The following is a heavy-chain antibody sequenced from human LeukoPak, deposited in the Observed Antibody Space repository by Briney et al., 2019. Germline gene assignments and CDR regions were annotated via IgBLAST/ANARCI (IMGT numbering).Heavy chain of an antibody. CDR1: GFTFTKYW. V-gene: IGHV3-23*01. CDR2: ISGSGGTT. Sequence: PGGSLRLSCAASGFTFTKYWMTWVRQAPGKGLEWVSVISGSGGTTYYADSVKGRFTISRDNSKNTLYLQMNSLRAEDTAVYYCVRGGSGCFDYWGQGTLVTVSS. CDR3: VRGGSGCFDY. J-gene: IGHJ4*02. D-gene: IGHD6-19*01.